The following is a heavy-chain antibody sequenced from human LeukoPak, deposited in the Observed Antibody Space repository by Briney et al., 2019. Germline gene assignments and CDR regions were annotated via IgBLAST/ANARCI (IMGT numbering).Heavy chain of an antibody. CDR3: ARDYIAILGRNAFDI. CDR2: ISADSSGI. Sequence: PGGSLRLSCAASGFTFSDYALNWVRQASGKGLEWVSYISADSSGIYYADSVKGRFTISRDNAKNSLQLQMNNLRAEDTAVYYCARDYIAILGRNAFDIWGQGTMVTVSS. J-gene: IGHJ3*02. D-gene: IGHD4-11*01. CDR1: GFTFSDYA. V-gene: IGHV3-48*01.